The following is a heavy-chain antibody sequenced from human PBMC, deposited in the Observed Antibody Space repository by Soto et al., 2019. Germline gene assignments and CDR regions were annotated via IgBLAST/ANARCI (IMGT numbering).Heavy chain of an antibody. J-gene: IGHJ5*02. CDR3: ATPACAATWCSPSHNLDR. V-gene: IGHV1-69*09. Sequence: QVQLVQSGAEVKKPEPSVKVSCKTSGGTFVRHVISWVRQAPGQGPEWMGKINPLSGIPNYAQKFQDRVTFTADTDSSTAYMELSSLRSDDTAVYYCATPACAATWCSPSHNLDRWGQGTLVTVSS. CDR1: GGTFVRHV. CDR2: INPLSGIP. D-gene: IGHD2-2*01.